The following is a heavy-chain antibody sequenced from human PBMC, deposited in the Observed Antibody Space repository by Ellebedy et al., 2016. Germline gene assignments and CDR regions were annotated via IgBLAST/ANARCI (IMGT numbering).Heavy chain of an antibody. CDR3: ARSRDSGGWYGGGSFDY. D-gene: IGHD6-19*01. CDR1: GYTFTSYG. Sequence: ASVKVSCXASGYTFTSYGISWVRQAPGQGLEWMGWISAYNGNTNYAQKLQGRVTMTTDTSTSTAYMELRSLRSDDTAVYYCARSRDSGGWYGGGSFDYWGQGTLVTVSS. J-gene: IGHJ4*02. V-gene: IGHV1-18*01. CDR2: ISAYNGNT.